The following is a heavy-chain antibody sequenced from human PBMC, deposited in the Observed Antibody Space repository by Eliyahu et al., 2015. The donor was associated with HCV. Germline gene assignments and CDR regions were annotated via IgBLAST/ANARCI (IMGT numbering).Heavy chain of an antibody. CDR3: ARTGYSSGWRYYYYGMDV. CDR1: GYTFTSYD. Sequence: QVQLVQSGAEVKKPGASVKVSCKASGYTFTSYDINWVRQATGQGLEWMGWMNPNSGNTGYAQKFQGRVTMTRNTSISTAYMELSSLRSEDTAVYYCARTGYSSGWRYYYYGMDVWGQGTTVTVSS. CDR2: MNPNSGNT. V-gene: IGHV1-8*01. J-gene: IGHJ6*02. D-gene: IGHD6-19*01.